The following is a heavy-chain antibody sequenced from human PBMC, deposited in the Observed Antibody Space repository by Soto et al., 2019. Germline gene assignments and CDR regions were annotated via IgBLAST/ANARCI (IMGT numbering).Heavy chain of an antibody. V-gene: IGHV3-21*01. CDR2: ISSNSSYI. Sequence: GGSLRLSCAASGFTFRSFTMNWVRQAPGKGLEWVSTISSNSSYIYYTDALMGRFTISRDNAKNSLHLQMNSLRAEDTDVYYFPKDAAYSASYLRNYFEYWGHGPRVTVSS. CDR1: GFTFRSFT. J-gene: IGHJ4*01. D-gene: IGHD1-26*01. CDR3: PKDAAYSASYLRNYFEY.